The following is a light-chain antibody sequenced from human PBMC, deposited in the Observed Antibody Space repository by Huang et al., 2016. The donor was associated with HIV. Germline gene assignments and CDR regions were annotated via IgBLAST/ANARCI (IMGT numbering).Light chain of an antibody. CDR3: QQYGRSPGT. V-gene: IGKV3-20*01. CDR2: GAS. J-gene: IGKJ2*02. Sequence: EIVLTQSPGTLSLSPGERATLSCRASQSVTSYLAWYQQKPGQAPRLIIYGASSRATGIPDRFIGSGSGTDFTLTISRLEPTDFAVYFCQQYGRSPGTFGQGTKVEIK. CDR1: QSVTSY.